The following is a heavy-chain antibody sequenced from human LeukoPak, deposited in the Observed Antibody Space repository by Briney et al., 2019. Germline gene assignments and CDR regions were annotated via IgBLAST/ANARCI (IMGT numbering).Heavy chain of an antibody. CDR3: ARGPLQAPLLI. D-gene: IGHD6-6*01. Sequence: SESLSLTCAVSGASISSGGYSWRWIRQPPGKGLEWIGYIYHSGSTYYNPSLKSRVTISVDRSKNQFSLKLSSVTAADTAVYYCARGPLQAPLLIWGQGTMVTVSS. V-gene: IGHV4-30-2*01. CDR1: GASISSGGYS. J-gene: IGHJ3*02. CDR2: IYHSGST.